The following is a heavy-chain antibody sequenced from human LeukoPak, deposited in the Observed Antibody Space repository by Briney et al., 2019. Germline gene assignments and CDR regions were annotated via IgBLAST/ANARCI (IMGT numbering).Heavy chain of an antibody. CDR2: INHSGST. Sequence: SETLSLTCAVYGGSFSGYYWSWIRQPPGKGLEWIGEINHSGSTNYNPSLKSRVTISVDTSKNQFSLKLSSVTAADTAVYYCARDGSRSSGWFDPWGQGTLVTVSS. CDR3: ARDGSRSSGWFDP. V-gene: IGHV4-34*01. J-gene: IGHJ5*02. D-gene: IGHD6-25*01. CDR1: GGSFSGYY.